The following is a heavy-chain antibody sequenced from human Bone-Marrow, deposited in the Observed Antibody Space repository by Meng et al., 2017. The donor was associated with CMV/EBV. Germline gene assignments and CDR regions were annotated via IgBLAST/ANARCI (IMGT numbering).Heavy chain of an antibody. CDR1: GGSISSYY. CDR3: ARTNNRFEYSSSGAGMDV. CDR2: IYYSGST. J-gene: IGHJ6*02. Sequence: ESLKISCTVSGGSISSYYWSWIRQPPGKGLEWIGYIYYSGSTNYNPSLKSRVTISVDTSKNQFSLKLSSVTAADTAVYYCARTNNRFEYSSSGAGMDVWGQGTTVTVSS. D-gene: IGHD6-6*01. V-gene: IGHV4-59*01.